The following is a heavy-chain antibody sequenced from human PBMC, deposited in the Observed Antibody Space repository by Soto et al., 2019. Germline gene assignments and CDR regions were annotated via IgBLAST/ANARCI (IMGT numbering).Heavy chain of an antibody. D-gene: IGHD6-13*01. CDR3: ARLNKAAGTDY. Sequence: SETLSLTCAVSGGSISSGGYSWSRIRQPPGKGLEWIGYIYYSGSTNYNPSLKSRVTISLDTSKNQFSLKLSSVTAADTAVYYCARLNKAAGTDYWGQGTLVTVSS. J-gene: IGHJ4*02. CDR1: GGSISSGGYS. CDR2: IYYSGST. V-gene: IGHV4-61*08.